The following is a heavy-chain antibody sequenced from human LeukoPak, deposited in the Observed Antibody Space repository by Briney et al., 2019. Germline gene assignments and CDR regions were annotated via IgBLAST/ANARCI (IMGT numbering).Heavy chain of an antibody. CDR3: ATAVYCSGGSCYVGFDP. CDR2: FDPKDGET. D-gene: IGHD2-15*01. Sequence: ASVKVSCKVSGYTLTELSMHWVRQAPGKGLEWMGGFDPKDGETIYAQKFQGRVTMTEDTSTDTAYMELSSLRSEDTAVYYCATAVYCSGGSCYVGFDPWGQGTLVTVSS. J-gene: IGHJ5*02. V-gene: IGHV1-24*01. CDR1: GYTLTELS.